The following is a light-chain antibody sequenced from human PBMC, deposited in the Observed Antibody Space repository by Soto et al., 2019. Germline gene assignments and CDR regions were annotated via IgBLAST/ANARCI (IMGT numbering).Light chain of an antibody. Sequence: QSALTQLPSTSGTPGQRVTISRSGSFSNICSNSVSWYQHLPSTPPKLLISYNKKRPSGVPDRFSGSKSGTSASLAISGLRSEDEDDYYCGAWDDTVDNYVYGTGSKVTVL. V-gene: IGLV1-44*01. CDR1: FSNICSNS. CDR3: GAWDDTVDNYV. CDR2: YNK. J-gene: IGLJ1*01.